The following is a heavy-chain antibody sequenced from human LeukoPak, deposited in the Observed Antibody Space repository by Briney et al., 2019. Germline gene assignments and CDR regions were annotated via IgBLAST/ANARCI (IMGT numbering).Heavy chain of an antibody. D-gene: IGHD6-19*01. CDR3: VARGGWARFDY. CDR2: ITSSSDTK. J-gene: IGHJ4*02. V-gene: IGHV3-48*04. Sequence: GGSLRLSCVASGFTFGPYTMNWVRQAPGKGLEWISHITSSSDTKYYADSVKGRFTISRDNAKNSLYLQMNSLRGEDTAVYYCVARGGWARFDYWGQGTLVTVSS. CDR1: GFTFGPYT.